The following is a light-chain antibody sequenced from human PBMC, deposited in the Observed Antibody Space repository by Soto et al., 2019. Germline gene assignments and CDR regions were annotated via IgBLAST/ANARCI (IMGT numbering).Light chain of an antibody. Sequence: GERATLSCRASQSVSSSYLAWYQQKPAQAPRLFIYGASTRATGIPDRFSGSGSGTDFTLTISRLEPEDFAVYYCQQYGTSPRTFGQGSKVDIK. J-gene: IGKJ1*01. V-gene: IGKV3-20*01. CDR2: GAS. CDR3: QQYGTSPRT. CDR1: QSVSSSY.